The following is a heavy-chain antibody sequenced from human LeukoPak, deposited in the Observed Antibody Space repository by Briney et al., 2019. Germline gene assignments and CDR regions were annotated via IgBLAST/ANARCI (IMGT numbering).Heavy chain of an antibody. J-gene: IGHJ4*02. Sequence: GSLRLSCAASGFTFSSYWMSWVRQPPGKGLEWIGEINLSGSSNYNPSLKSRGTISVDTSKKQFSLKLSSVTAADTAMYYCARISGITGTPIFDDWGQGTLVTVSS. D-gene: IGHD1-20*01. CDR2: INLSGSS. CDR1: GFTFSSYW. V-gene: IGHV4-34*01. CDR3: ARISGITGTPIFDD.